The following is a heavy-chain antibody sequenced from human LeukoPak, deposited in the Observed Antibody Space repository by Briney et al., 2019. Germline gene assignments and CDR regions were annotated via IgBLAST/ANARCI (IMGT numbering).Heavy chain of an antibody. CDR2: LYSGGST. D-gene: IGHD3-3*01. CDR3: ARGSVLRFLEWLSDFDY. Sequence: GGSLRLSCAVSGFTVSSNYMSWVRQAPGKGLEWVSVLYSGGSTYYADSVKGRFTISRDNSKSTLYLQMNSLRAEDTGVYYCARGSVLRFLEWLSDFDYWGQGTLVTVSS. V-gene: IGHV3-53*05. CDR1: GFTVSSNY. J-gene: IGHJ4*02.